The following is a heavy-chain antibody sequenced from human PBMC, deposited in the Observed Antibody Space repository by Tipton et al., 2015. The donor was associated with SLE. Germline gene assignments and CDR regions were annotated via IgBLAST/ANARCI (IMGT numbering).Heavy chain of an antibody. D-gene: IGHD6-19*01. CDR3: VRQAPAALARKDYYYGMDV. CDR2: IYSGGST. Sequence: TLSLTCTVSGGSISSHYWSWIRQPPGKTLEWIGYIYSGGSTNYNPSLKSRVSISVDTSKNQFSLKVSSVTAADTAVYYCVRQAPAALARKDYYYGMDVWGQGTTVTVSS. V-gene: IGHV4-59*08. J-gene: IGHJ6*02. CDR1: GGSISSHY.